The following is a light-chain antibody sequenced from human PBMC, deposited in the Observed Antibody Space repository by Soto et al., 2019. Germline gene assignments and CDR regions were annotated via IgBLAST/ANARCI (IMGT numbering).Light chain of an antibody. CDR1: SSDVGDYNY. CDR3: SSYTSSSTFYV. J-gene: IGLJ1*01. CDR2: DVS. Sequence: QSALTQPASVSGSPGQSITLSCTGNSSDVGDYNYVSWYQQHPGKAPKLMIYDVSNRPSGVSNRFSGSKSGNTASLTISGLQAEDEADYYCSSYTSSSTFYVFGTGTKLTVL. V-gene: IGLV2-14*01.